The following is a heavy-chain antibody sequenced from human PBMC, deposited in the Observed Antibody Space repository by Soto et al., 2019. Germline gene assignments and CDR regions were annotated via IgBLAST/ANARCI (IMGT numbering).Heavy chain of an antibody. Sequence: GSLRLSCAASVFTFSSYGMHWVRQAPGKGLEWVAVIWYDGSNKYYADSVKGRFTISRDNSKNTLYLQMNSLRAEDTAVYYCARSLLRFLEWYCFGMDVWGQGTTVTVSS. CDR3: ARSLLRFLEWYCFGMDV. CDR2: IWYDGSNK. CDR1: VFTFSSYG. V-gene: IGHV3-33*01. J-gene: IGHJ6*02. D-gene: IGHD3-3*01.